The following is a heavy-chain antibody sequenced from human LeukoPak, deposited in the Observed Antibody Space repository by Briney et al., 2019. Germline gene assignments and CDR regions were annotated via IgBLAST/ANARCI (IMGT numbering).Heavy chain of an antibody. CDR1: GFPFSDYS. J-gene: IGHJ5*02. CDR2: ISSSGDYI. CDR3: ATDLIVTNH. V-gene: IGHV3-21*01. D-gene: IGHD5-18*01. Sequence: GGSLRLSCAASGFPFSDYSMNWVRQAPGKGLEWVSSISSSGDYIYSADSVKGRFTISRDNAKNSLYLQMNSLRDEDTAVYYCATDLIVTNHWGQGTLVSVPS.